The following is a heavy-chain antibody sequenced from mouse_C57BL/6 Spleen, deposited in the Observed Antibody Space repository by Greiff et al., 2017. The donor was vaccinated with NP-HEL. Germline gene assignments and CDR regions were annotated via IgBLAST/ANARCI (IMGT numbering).Heavy chain of an antibody. Sequence: EVMLVESGGGLVKPGGSLKLSCAASGFTFSDYGMHWVRQAPEKGLEWVAYISSGSSTIYYADTVKGRFTISRDNAKNTLFLQMTSLRSEDTAMYYCAKRDGYGGGYAMDYWGQGTSVTVSS. CDR3: AKRDGYGGGYAMDY. CDR2: ISSGSSTI. D-gene: IGHD2-2*01. J-gene: IGHJ4*01. CDR1: GFTFSDYG. V-gene: IGHV5-17*01.